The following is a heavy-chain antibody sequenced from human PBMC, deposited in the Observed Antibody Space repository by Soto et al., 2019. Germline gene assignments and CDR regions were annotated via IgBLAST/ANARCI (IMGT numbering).Heavy chain of an antibody. Sequence: EVQLLESGGGLVQPGGSLRLSCAASGFTFSSYAMSWVRQAPGKGLEWVSAISGSGGSTYYADSVKGRFTISRDNSKNTLYLQMNSLRAEDTAVYYCANTPSPTGYYYGMDVWGQGTTVTVSS. V-gene: IGHV3-23*01. CDR1: GFTFSSYA. J-gene: IGHJ6*02. CDR2: ISGSGGST. CDR3: ANTPSPTGYYYGMDV.